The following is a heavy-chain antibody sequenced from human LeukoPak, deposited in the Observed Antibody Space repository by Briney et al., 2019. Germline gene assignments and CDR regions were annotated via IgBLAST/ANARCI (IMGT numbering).Heavy chain of an antibody. CDR2: INHSGST. Sequence: SETLSLTCAVYGGSFSGYYWSWIRQPPGKGLEWIGEINHSGSTNYNPSLKSRVTISVDTSKNQFPLKLSSVTAADTAVYYCARALRGYSSGWYNYWGQGTLVTVSS. CDR1: GGSFSGYY. J-gene: IGHJ4*02. CDR3: ARALRGYSSGWYNY. D-gene: IGHD6-19*01. V-gene: IGHV4-34*01.